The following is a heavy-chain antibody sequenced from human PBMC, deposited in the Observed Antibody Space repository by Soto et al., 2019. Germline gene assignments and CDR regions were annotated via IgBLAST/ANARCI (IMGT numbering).Heavy chain of an antibody. CDR2: VYTSDYT. CDR3: ARASPQTVFDS. CDR1: GASIRSYY. V-gene: IGHV4-4*08. Sequence: PSETLSLTCSVSGASIRSYYWHWIRQPPGKGLEWIGYVYTSDYTRYSSSLKSRVTISVDTPXSQFYLRLNSVTAADTAVYYCARASPQTVFDSGGRGALVPVSS. J-gene: IGHJ4*02.